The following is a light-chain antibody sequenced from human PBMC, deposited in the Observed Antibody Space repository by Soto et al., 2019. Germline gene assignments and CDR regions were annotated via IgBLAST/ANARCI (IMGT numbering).Light chain of an antibody. J-gene: IGKJ2*01. CDR2: DAS. CDR3: QQRMNWVT. V-gene: IGKV3-11*01. CDR1: QSVSSF. Sequence: EIVLTQSPATLSLSPGERATLSCRASQSVSSFLAWYQQKPGQAPRLLMYDASNRATGIPARFSGSGSGTDFTLTISSLEPEDFAVYYCQQRMNWVTFGQGTKLDI.